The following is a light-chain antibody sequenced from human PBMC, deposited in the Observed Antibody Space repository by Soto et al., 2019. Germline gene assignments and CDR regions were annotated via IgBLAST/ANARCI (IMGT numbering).Light chain of an antibody. CDR1: QGISSY. CDR2: AAS. J-gene: IGKJ4*01. V-gene: IGKV1-9*01. Sequence: DIQLTQSPSFLSASVGDRVTITCRASQGISSYLAWFQQKPGRAPKLLVYAASTLQSGVPSRFSGSGSGTEFTLTISSQQPEDFATYYCQQRKDYPLTFGGGTKVEIK. CDR3: QQRKDYPLT.